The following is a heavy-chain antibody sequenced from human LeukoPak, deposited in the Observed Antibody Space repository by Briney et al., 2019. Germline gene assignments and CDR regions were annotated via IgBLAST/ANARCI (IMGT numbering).Heavy chain of an antibody. V-gene: IGHV4-39*07. D-gene: IGHD2-15*01. J-gene: IGHJ4*02. CDR2: IYYSGST. Sequence: PSETLSLTCTVSGGSISSSSYYWGWIRQPPGKGLEWIGNIYYSGSTYYNPSLQSRVTISVDTSKNQFSLELNSVTAADTAVYYCARLYCSGGGCYHFDYWGQGTLVTVSS. CDR1: GGSISSSSYY. CDR3: ARLYCSGGGCYHFDY.